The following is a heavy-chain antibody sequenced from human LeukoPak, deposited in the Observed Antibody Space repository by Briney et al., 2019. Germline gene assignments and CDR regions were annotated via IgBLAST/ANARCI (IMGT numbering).Heavy chain of an antibody. J-gene: IGHJ4*02. Sequence: SSETLSLTCTVSGGSISSYYWSWIRQPPGKGLEWIGYIYYSGSTYYNPSLKSRVTISVDTSKNQFSLKLSSVTAADTAVYYCARDRGYCSSTSCLYYFDYWGQGTLVTVSS. V-gene: IGHV4-30-4*08. CDR3: ARDRGYCSSTSCLYYFDY. CDR2: IYYSGST. CDR1: GGSISSYY. D-gene: IGHD2-2*01.